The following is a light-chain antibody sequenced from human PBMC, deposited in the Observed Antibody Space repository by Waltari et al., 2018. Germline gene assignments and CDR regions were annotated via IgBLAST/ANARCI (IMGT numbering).Light chain of an antibody. Sequence: EIVLTQSPGTLSLSPGERATLSCRASQSVSSTYLAWYQQNPGQAPRLLIYGTSSRATGIPARLSGSGSGTDFTLTISSLEPEDFAVYYCQHRDHWPPDATFGPGTKVDV. J-gene: IGKJ3*01. CDR3: QHRDHWPPDAT. CDR2: GTS. CDR1: QSVSSTY. V-gene: IGKV3D-20*02.